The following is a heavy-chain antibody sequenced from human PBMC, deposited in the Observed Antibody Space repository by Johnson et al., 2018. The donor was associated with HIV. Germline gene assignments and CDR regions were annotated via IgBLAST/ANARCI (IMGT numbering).Heavy chain of an antibody. CDR1: GFTVSSNY. J-gene: IGHJ3*01. Sequence: MLLVESGGGLVQPGGSLRLSCAASGFTVSSNYMSWVRQAPGKGLEWVSAISGSGGSTYYADSVKGRFTISRDNSKNTLYLQMNSLRAEDTAVYYCARERGISGGFDFWGQGTMVTVSS. D-gene: IGHD2-15*01. V-gene: IGHV3-23*04. CDR3: ARERGISGGFDF. CDR2: ISGSGGST.